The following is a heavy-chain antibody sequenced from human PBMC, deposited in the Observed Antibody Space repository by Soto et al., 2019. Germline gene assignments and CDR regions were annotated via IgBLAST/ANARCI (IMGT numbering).Heavy chain of an antibody. CDR1: GFTFSDHY. V-gene: IGHV3-72*01. CDR3: ARGFHSFDI. J-gene: IGHJ3*02. Sequence: EVQLVESGGGLVQPGGSLRLSCAASGFTFSDHYMDWVRQAPGKGLEWIARSRNKASGYTTVYAASVRGKFTISRDDSRSSLYLQMNSLFTEDTAVYYCARGFHSFDIWGRGTVVTVSS. CDR2: SRNKASGYTT.